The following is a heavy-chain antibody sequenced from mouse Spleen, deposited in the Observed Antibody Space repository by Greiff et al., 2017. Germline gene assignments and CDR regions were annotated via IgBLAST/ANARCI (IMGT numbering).Heavy chain of an antibody. CDR1: GFTFSDYG. D-gene: IGHD1-1*01. CDR2: ISSGSSTI. CDR3: ARRYYGSSYSYAMDY. V-gene: IGHV5-17*01. J-gene: IGHJ4*01. Sequence: EVHLVESGGGLVKPGGSLKLSCAASGFTFSDYGMHWVRQAPEKGLEWVAYISSGSSTIYYADTVKGRFTISRDNAKNTLFLQMTSLRSEDTAMYYCARRYYGSSYSYAMDYWGQGTSVTVSS.